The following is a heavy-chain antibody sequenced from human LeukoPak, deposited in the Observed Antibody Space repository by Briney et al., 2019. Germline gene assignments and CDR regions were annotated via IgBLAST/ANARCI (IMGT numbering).Heavy chain of an antibody. CDR2: SNAGNGNT. D-gene: IGHD6-13*01. J-gene: IGHJ6*02. Sequence: GASVKVSCKASGYTFTSYAMHWVRQAPGQRLEWMGWSNAGNGNTKYSQEFQGRVTITRDTSASTAYMELSSLRSEDVAVYYCARGRAADYYGMDVWGQGTTVTVSS. V-gene: IGHV1-3*02. CDR1: GYTFTSYA. CDR3: ARGRAADYYGMDV.